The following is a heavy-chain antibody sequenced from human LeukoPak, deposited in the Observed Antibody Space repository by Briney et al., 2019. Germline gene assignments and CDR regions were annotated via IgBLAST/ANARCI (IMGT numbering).Heavy chain of an antibody. D-gene: IGHD1-26*01. CDR2: ISLTGRT. V-gene: IGHV4-4*02. CDR3: SRESGPYCPFGH. J-gene: IGHJ5*02. Sequence: PSETLFLTCTVSGGSITTTNFWSWVRQPPGGGLEWIGEISLTGRTRYNPSLESRATISIDESKNHLYLNLASVTAADTAVYYCSRESGPYCPFGHWGQGTLVAVTS. CDR1: GGSITTTNF.